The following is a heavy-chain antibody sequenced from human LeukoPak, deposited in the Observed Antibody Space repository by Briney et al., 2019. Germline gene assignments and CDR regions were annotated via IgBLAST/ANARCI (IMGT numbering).Heavy chain of an antibody. Sequence: SETLSLTCTVSGGSISSYYWSWIRQPPGKGLEWIGYIYYSGSTNYNSSLKSRVTISVDTSKNQFSLKLSSVTAADTAVYYCARASTGTTTVNWFDPWGQGTLVTVSS. CDR3: ARASTGTTTVNWFDP. V-gene: IGHV4-59*01. CDR2: IYYSGST. D-gene: IGHD1-7*01. J-gene: IGHJ5*02. CDR1: GGSISSYY.